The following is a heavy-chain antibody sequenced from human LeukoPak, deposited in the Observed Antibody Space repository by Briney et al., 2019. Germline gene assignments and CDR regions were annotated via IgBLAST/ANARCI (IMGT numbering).Heavy chain of an antibody. Sequence: TPGGSLRLSCAASGFPLSSQSMNWVPQAPGKGLEWVSSNTSSSYIYYADSVKGRFTISRDNAKNSLYLQLNSLRAEDTAVYYCARSRAITIFGVVTPLGMDVWGQGTTVTVSS. D-gene: IGHD3-3*01. CDR3: ARSRAITIFGVVTPLGMDV. V-gene: IGHV3-21*01. J-gene: IGHJ6*02. CDR1: GFPLSSQS. CDR2: NTSSSYI.